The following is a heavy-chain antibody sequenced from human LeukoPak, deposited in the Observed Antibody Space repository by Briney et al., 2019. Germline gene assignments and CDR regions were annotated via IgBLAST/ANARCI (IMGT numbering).Heavy chain of an antibody. Sequence: GGSLRPSCAASGFTFSSYAMSWVRQAPGKGLEWVSAISGSGGSTYYADSVKGRFTISRDNSKNTLYLQMNSLRAEDTAVYYCAKGMYSSSWYAAFDIWGQGTMVTVSS. D-gene: IGHD6-13*01. CDR1: GFTFSSYA. J-gene: IGHJ3*02. CDR2: ISGSGGST. V-gene: IGHV3-23*01. CDR3: AKGMYSSSWYAAFDI.